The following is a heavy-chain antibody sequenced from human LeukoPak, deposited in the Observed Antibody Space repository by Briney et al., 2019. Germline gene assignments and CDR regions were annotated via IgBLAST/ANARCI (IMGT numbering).Heavy chain of an antibody. CDR2: INPNSGGT. J-gene: IGHJ3*02. Sequence: ASVKVSCKASGYTLTVYYMHWVRHAPGLGLEWMGWINPNSGGTNYAQRFQGRVTMTRDTSISTAYMELSRLRSDDTAVYYCATPTVGTSRFDGFDIGGQGTMVTVSP. D-gene: IGHD4-23*01. V-gene: IGHV1-2*02. CDR1: GYTLTVYY. CDR3: ATPTVGTSRFDGFDI.